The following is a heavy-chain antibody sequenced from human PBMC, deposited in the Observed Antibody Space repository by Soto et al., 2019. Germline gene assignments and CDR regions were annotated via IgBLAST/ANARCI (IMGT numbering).Heavy chain of an antibody. CDR3: AREGPAPYYYYGMDV. J-gene: IGHJ6*02. Sequence: QVQLVQSRGEVKKPGASVKVSCKTSGYSFTTYGISWVRQAPGQGLEWMGWISGYNGNTNYAQNLQGRVTMTTDTSTSTAYMELRSLTSDATAVYYCAREGPAPYYYYGMDVWGQGSTVTVSS. V-gene: IGHV1-18*01. CDR1: GYSFTTYG. CDR2: ISGYNGNT.